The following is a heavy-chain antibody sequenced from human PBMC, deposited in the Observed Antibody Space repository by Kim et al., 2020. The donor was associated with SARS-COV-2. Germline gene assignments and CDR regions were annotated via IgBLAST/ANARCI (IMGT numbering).Heavy chain of an antibody. V-gene: IGHV3-66*01. CDR2: T. Sequence: TYYADSVKDRFTISRDNSKNTLNLQMNSLRAEDTAVYYCARDVVVGALDYWGQGTLVTVSS. CDR3: ARDVVVGALDY. J-gene: IGHJ4*02. D-gene: IGHD1-26*01.